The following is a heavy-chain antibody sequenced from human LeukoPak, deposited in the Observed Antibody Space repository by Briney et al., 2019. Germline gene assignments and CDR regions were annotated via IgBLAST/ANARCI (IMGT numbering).Heavy chain of an antibody. CDR2: FDPEDGET. CDR3: ATDRGSYPFDY. CDR1: GYTLTELS. J-gene: IGHJ4*02. D-gene: IGHD1-26*01. V-gene: IGHV1-24*01. Sequence: GASVKVSCKVSGYTLTELSMHRVRQAPGKGLEWMGGFDPEDGETIYAQKFQGRVTVTEDTSTDTAYMELSSLRSEDTAVYYCATDRGSYPFDYWGQGTLVTVSS.